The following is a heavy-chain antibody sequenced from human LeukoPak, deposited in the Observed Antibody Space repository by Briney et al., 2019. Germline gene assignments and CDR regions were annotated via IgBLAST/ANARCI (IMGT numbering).Heavy chain of an antibody. Sequence: GGSLRLSCAASGFTFSSYWMHWVRQAPGKGLVWVSRINSDWSSTSYADSVKGRFTISRDNAKNTLYLQMNGLRAEDTALYYCARDGKRGYSYGYTDYWGQGTLVTVSS. D-gene: IGHD5-18*01. J-gene: IGHJ4*02. CDR1: GFTFSSYW. CDR2: INSDWSST. V-gene: IGHV3-74*01. CDR3: ARDGKRGYSYGYTDY.